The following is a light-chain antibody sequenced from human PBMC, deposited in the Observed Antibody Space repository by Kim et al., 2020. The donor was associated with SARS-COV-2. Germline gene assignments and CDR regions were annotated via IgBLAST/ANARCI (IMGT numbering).Light chain of an antibody. CDR1: SGSIANNY. CDR3: QSYDSSNQRF. J-gene: IGLJ2*01. Sequence: KTVTISCTRSSGSIANNYVHWYQQRPGSAPLLLIYKDDQRPSGVPDRFSGSIDSSSNSASLTISGLKTEDEADYYCQSYDSSNQRFFGGGTKVTVL. CDR2: KDD. V-gene: IGLV6-57*03.